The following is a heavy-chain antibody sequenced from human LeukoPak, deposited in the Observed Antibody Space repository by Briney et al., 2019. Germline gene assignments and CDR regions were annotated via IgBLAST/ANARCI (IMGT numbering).Heavy chain of an antibody. J-gene: IGHJ6*02. Sequence: SSETLSLTCTVSGDSINSYYWSWIRQPPGKGLEWIGYIYFSGNTKYNPSLGNRVTISVDRSKSQFYLTLRSVTAADTAVYFCARDLNHGFNYYYYGLEVWGQGTTVTVSS. CDR2: IYFSGNT. CDR3: ARDLNHGFNYYYYGLEV. CDR1: GDSINSYY. D-gene: IGHD3-9*01. V-gene: IGHV4-59*01.